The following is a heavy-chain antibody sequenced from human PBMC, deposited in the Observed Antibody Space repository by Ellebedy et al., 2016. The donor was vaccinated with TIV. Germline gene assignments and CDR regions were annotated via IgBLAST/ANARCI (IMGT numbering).Heavy chain of an antibody. CDR3: ARGARSVYYYGSGSYLIYFDY. Sequence: MPSETLSLTCAVYGGSFSGYYWSWIRQPPGKGLEWIGEINHSGSTTYNPSLKSRVTISVDTSKNQFSLKLSSVTAADTAVYYCARGARSVYYYGSGSYLIYFDYWGQGTLVTVSS. D-gene: IGHD3-10*01. V-gene: IGHV4-34*01. CDR1: GGSFSGYY. J-gene: IGHJ4*02. CDR2: INHSGST.